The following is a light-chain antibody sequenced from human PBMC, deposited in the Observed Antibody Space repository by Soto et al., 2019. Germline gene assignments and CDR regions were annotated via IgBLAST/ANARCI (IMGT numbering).Light chain of an antibody. CDR1: SRDVGGYNY. CDR2: EVS. Sequence: QSALTQPASVSGSPGQSITISCTGTSRDVGGYNYVSWYQQHPGKAPKLIIYEVSYRPPGVSDRFSGSKSDNTASLTISGLQAEDEAHYYCSSHSSSSTLYVFGTGTKLTVL. CDR3: SSHSSSSTLYV. V-gene: IGLV2-14*01. J-gene: IGLJ1*01.